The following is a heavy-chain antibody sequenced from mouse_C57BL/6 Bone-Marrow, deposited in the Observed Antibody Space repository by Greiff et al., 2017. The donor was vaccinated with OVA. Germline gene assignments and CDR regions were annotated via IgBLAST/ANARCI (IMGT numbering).Heavy chain of an antibody. J-gene: IGHJ4*01. CDR3: ARRRSNYYYYAMDY. CDR2: ISSGGSYT. V-gene: IGHV5-6*01. D-gene: IGHD2-5*01. Sequence: EVQVVESGGDLVKPGGSLKLSCAASGFTFSSYGMSWVRPTPDKRLEWVATISSGGSYTYYPDSVKGRFTISRDNAKNTLYLQMSSLKSEDTAMYYCARRRSNYYYYAMDYWGQGTSVTVSS. CDR1: GFTFSSYG.